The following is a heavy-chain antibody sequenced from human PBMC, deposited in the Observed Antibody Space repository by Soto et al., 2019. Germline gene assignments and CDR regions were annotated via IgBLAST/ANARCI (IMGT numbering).Heavy chain of an antibody. CDR1: GGSISNYY. V-gene: IGHV4-59*08. J-gene: IGHJ5*02. CDR2: LFDSGST. Sequence: QVQLQESGPGLVKPSETVSLTCTVSGGSISNYYWSWIRQPPGKGLEWVGCLFDSGSTKYNPSLKSRVTISVDTPKNQFSLKLTSVTAADTAVYYCVSTSLTWGQGTLVTVSS. CDR3: VSTSLT.